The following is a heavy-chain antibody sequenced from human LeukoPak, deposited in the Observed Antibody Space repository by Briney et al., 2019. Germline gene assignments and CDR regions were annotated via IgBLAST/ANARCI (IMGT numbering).Heavy chain of an antibody. Sequence: PSETLSLTCTVSGGSISSYYWSWIRQPAGKGLEWIGRIYTSGSTNYNPSLKSRVTMSVDTPKNQFSLKLSSVTAADTAVYYCARVGGSSWLNWFDPWGQGTLVTVSS. CDR2: IYTSGST. CDR3: ARVGGSSWLNWFDP. V-gene: IGHV4-4*07. D-gene: IGHD6-13*01. J-gene: IGHJ5*02. CDR1: GGSISSYY.